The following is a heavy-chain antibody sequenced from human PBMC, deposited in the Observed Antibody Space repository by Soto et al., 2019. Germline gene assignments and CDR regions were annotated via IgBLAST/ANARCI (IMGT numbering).Heavy chain of an antibody. Sequence: ASVKVSCKASGYTFTSYYMHWVRQAPGQGLEWMGIINPSGGSTSYAQKFQGRVTMTRDTSTSTVYMELSSLRSEDTAVYYCARSPITMIVVVIPYYFDYWGQGTLVTVSS. CDR1: GYTFTSYY. J-gene: IGHJ4*02. V-gene: IGHV1-46*01. D-gene: IGHD3-22*01. CDR2: INPSGGST. CDR3: ARSPITMIVVVIPYYFDY.